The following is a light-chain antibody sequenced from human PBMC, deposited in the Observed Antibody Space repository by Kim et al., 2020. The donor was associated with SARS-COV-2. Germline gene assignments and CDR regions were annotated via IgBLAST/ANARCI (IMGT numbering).Light chain of an antibody. J-gene: IGLJ3*02. V-gene: IGLV6-57*02. CDR2: ENN. CDR3: QSYDNNNQV. Sequence: GKTVTISCTGSSGSIASNYVQWYQQRPGSAPPTVIYENNQRPSGVPDRFSGSIDSSSNSASLPISGLKTEDEADYYCQSYDNNNQVFGGGTQLTVL. CDR1: SGSIASNY.